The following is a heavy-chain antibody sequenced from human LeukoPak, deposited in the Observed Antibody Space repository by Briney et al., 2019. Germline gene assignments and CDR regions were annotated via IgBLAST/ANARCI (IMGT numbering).Heavy chain of an antibody. J-gene: IGHJ4*02. V-gene: IGHV4-59*12. D-gene: IGHD6-6*01. CDR2: IYHGGNI. CDR1: GGSISGYY. CDR3: ARSARFPPQFVY. Sequence: SETLSLTCTVSGGSISGYYRTWIRQPPGKGMEWIGYIYHGGNIKYNPSLRSRITISVDTSKNQVSLKLSSVTAADTAVYYCARSARFPPQFVYRGQGTLVTVSS.